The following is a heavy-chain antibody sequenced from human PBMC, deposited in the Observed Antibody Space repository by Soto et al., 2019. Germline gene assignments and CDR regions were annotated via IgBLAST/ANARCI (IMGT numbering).Heavy chain of an antibody. V-gene: IGHV4-34*01. CDR1: GGSFSGYY. D-gene: IGHD4-17*01. Sequence: SETLSLTCAVYGGSFSGYYWSWIRQPPGEGLEWIGEINHSGSTNYNPSLKSRVTVSVDTSKNQFSLKLSSVTAADTAVYYCATPRGNDYGDYNWFYPWRQGTLVTVSS. J-gene: IGHJ5*02. CDR2: INHSGST. CDR3: ATPRGNDYGDYNWFYP.